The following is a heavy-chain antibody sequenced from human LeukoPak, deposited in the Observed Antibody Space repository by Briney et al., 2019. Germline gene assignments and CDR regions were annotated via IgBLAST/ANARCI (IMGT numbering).Heavy chain of an antibody. CDR3: GRDRHGSRGEFDY. Sequence: SQTLSLTCAIAGDSVSSTSVIWNWIRQSPSGGLEWLGRTYYTSKWNNDYAASVKGRMTINSDTSTNQVSLHLSSVTPEDTAVYFCGRDRHGSRGEFDYWGQGTLVTVSS. CDR2: TYYTSKWNN. V-gene: IGHV6-1*01. CDR1: GDSVSSTSVI. D-gene: IGHD3-10*01. J-gene: IGHJ4*02.